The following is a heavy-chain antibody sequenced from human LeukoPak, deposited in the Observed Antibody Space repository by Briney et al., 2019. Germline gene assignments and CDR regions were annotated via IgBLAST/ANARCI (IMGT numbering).Heavy chain of an antibody. CDR1: GGAISSSSHY. CDR3: ARNTTVTDWYFDL. CDR2: IYHSGST. J-gene: IGHJ2*01. D-gene: IGHD4-17*01. Sequence: ASETLSLTCTVSGGAISSSSHYWGWIRQPPEKGLEWFGSIYHSGSTVYNPSLKSRVAISVDTSRNQFSLKLSSVTASDTAVYYCARNTTVTDWYFDLWGRGTLVTVSS. V-gene: IGHV4-39*01.